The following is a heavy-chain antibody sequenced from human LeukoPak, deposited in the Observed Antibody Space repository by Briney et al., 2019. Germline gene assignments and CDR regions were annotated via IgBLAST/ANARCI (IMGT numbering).Heavy chain of an antibody. CDR3: AKVISVATGKYYFDY. Sequence: ASVKVSCKASGYTFTSYGISWVRQAPGQGLEWMRWISIYNGKTNYAQKFRGRVTMTTDTSTSTAFMELRSLRSDDTAVYYCAKVISVATGKYYFDYWGQGTLVTVSS. J-gene: IGHJ4*02. D-gene: IGHD5-12*01. V-gene: IGHV1-18*01. CDR2: ISIYNGKT. CDR1: GYTFTSYG.